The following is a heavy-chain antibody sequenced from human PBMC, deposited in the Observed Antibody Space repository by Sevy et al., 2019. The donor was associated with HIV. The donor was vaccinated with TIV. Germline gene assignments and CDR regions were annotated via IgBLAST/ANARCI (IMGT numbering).Heavy chain of an antibody. CDR3: ARDRGSGSSSPSYYMDV. Sequence: GGSLRLSCAASGFTFRYYSMNWVRQAPGKGLEWVSSISSSSDYIYYADSVKGRFTISRDNAKNSLYLQMNSLGAEDTAVYYCARDRGSGSSSPSYYMDVWGKGTTVTVSS. CDR2: ISSSSDYI. CDR1: GFTFRYYS. V-gene: IGHV3-21*01. D-gene: IGHD6-19*01. J-gene: IGHJ6*03.